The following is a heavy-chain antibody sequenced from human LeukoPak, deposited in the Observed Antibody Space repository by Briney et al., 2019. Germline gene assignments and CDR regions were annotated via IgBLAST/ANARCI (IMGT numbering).Heavy chain of an antibody. CDR2: INSDGFSI. J-gene: IGHJ3*02. V-gene: IGHV3-74*01. Sequence: PGGSLRLSCAASGFTFDDYAMHWVRQAPGKGLEWVSRINSDGFSIAYADSVKGRFTISRDNAKNTLYLHMNSLRAEDTAVYYCARFYGGSALDNWGQGTMVTVSS. CDR1: GFTFDDYA. D-gene: IGHD3-16*01. CDR3: ARFYGGSALDN.